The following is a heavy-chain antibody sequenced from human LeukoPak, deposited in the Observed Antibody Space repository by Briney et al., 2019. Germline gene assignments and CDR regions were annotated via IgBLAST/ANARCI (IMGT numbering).Heavy chain of an antibody. CDR3: ARRDCSRTSCSFVD. V-gene: IGHV5-51*01. D-gene: IGHD2-2*01. J-gene: IGHJ4*02. CDR1: GYIFTNYW. Sequence: GESLKISCKGSGYIFTNYWIGWVRQMPGKGLEWMGIIYPADSDTRYSPSLQGQVTISADKSISTAYLQWSSLKASGTAMYYCARRDCSRTSCSFVDWGQGTLVTVSS. CDR2: IYPADSDT.